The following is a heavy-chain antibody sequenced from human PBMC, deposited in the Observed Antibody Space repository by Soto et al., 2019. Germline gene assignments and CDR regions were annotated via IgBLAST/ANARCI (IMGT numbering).Heavy chain of an antibody. Sequence: EVQLLESGGGLVQPGGSLRLSCAASGFTFSSYAMSWVRQAPGKGLEWVSAISGSGGSTYYADSVKGRFTISRDNSKNTLYLQMNSLRAEDTAVYYCAKDLAGYCSSTSCYGYWGQGTLVTVSS. CDR1: GFTFSSYA. CDR2: ISGSGGST. V-gene: IGHV3-23*01. J-gene: IGHJ4*02. CDR3: AKDLAGYCSSTSCYGY. D-gene: IGHD2-2*01.